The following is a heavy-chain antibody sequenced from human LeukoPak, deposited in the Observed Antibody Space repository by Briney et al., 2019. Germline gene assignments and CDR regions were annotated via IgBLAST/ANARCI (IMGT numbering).Heavy chain of an antibody. J-gene: IGHJ4*02. Sequence: QPGGSLRLSCAAFGFTFSNFPMQWVRQAPGKGLEWVAVVSHDGSNKYYADSVKGRFTISRGNSKNTLYLQVSSLRPDDTAVYYCARDLLAGTGGDYWGQGTLVTVSS. CDR1: GFTFSNFP. CDR3: ARDLLAGTGGDY. D-gene: IGHD1/OR15-1a*01. V-gene: IGHV3-30*04. CDR2: VSHDGSNK.